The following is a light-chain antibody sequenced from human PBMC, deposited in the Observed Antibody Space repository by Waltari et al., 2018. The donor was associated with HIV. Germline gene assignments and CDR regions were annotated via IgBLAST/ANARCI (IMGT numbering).Light chain of an antibody. V-gene: IGLV2-23*02. CDR2: EVT. Sequence: QSALTQPASVSGSPGQSITISCTGTSSNVGSDDLVSWYQQHPGEAPKLIIYEVTKRPSGVSKRCAGSKSGNTASLTISGLQAEDEADYYCCSCPRSGIRYVFGTGTKVTVL. CDR3: CSCPRSGIRYV. J-gene: IGLJ1*01. CDR1: SSNVGSDDL.